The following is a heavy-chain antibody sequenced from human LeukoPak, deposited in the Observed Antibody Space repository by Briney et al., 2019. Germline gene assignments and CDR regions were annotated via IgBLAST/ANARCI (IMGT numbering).Heavy chain of an antibody. CDR2: ISSSSNYI. CDR3: ARDGGKGYYGSGSYYKY. Sequence: GGSLRLSCATSGFTFNTYRLNWVRQAPGKRLEWVSSISSSSNYISYAESVKGRFTISRDNSKNTLYLQMNSLRAEDTAVYYCARDGGKGYYGSGSYYKYWGQGTLVTVSS. V-gene: IGHV3-21*01. D-gene: IGHD3-10*01. CDR1: GFTFNTYR. J-gene: IGHJ4*02.